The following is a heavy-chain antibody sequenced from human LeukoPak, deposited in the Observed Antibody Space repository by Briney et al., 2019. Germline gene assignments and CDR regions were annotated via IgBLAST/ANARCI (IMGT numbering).Heavy chain of an antibody. V-gene: IGHV3-66*01. CDR2: IYSGGST. Sequence: PGGSLRLSCAASGFTVSSNYMSWVRQAPGKGLEWVSVIYSGGSTYYADSVKGRFTISRDNSKNTLYLQMNSLRAEDTAVYYCARDKHDYVWGSYNYYYYMDVWGEGTTVTISS. J-gene: IGHJ6*03. CDR3: ARDKHDYVWGSYNYYYYMDV. D-gene: IGHD3-16*01. CDR1: GFTVSSNY.